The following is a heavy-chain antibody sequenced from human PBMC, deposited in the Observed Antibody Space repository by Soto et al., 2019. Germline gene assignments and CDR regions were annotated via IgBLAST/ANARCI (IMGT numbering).Heavy chain of an antibody. CDR2: IYYSGST. D-gene: IGHD2-8*01. Sequence: QVQLQESGPGLVKPSETLSLTCTVSGGSVSSGSYYWSWIRQPPGKGLEWIGYIYYSGSTNYNPCLKSRVTISVDTSKNQFSLKLSSVTAADTAVYYCARERVSAGVFHWYFDLWGRGTLVTVSS. J-gene: IGHJ2*01. V-gene: IGHV4-61*01. CDR3: ARERVSAGVFHWYFDL. CDR1: GGSVSSGSYY.